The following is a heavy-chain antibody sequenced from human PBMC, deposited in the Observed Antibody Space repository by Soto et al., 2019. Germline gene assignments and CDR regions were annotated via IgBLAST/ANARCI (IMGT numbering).Heavy chain of an antibody. Sequence: GGSLRLSCAASGFTFSSYAMSWVRQAPGKGLEWVSAISGSGGSTYYADSVKGRFTISRENSKNTLYLQMNSLRAEDTAVYYCAKDWDCGGDCYHSPFAEYFQHWGQGTLVTVSS. CDR3: AKDWDCGGDCYHSPFAEYFQH. D-gene: IGHD2-21*02. CDR2: ISGSGGST. J-gene: IGHJ1*01. V-gene: IGHV3-23*01. CDR1: GFTFSSYA.